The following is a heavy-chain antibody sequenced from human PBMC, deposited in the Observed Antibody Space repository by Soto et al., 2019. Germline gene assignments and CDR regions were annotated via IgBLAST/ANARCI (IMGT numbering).Heavy chain of an antibody. Sequence: QVQLQQWGAGLLKPSETLSLTCAVYGGSFSGYYWSWIRQPPGKGLEWIGEINHSGSTNYNPSLKSRVTISVDTSKNQFSLKLTSVTAADTAVYYCARGLFTMVRGVIIKRGWFDPWSQGTLVTVSS. CDR2: INHSGST. CDR1: GGSFSGYY. CDR3: ARGLFTMVRGVIIKRGWFDP. V-gene: IGHV4-34*01. J-gene: IGHJ5*02. D-gene: IGHD3-10*01.